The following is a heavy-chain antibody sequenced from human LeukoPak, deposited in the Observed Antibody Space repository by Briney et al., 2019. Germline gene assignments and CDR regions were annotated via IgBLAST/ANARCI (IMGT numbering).Heavy chain of an antibody. CDR1: GFTFSSYA. V-gene: IGHV3-23*01. J-gene: IGHJ4*02. CDR3: AKDRRRTDY. CDR2: VSGSGGST. Sequence: PXGSPRLSCAASGFTFSSYAMSWVRQAPGKGLEWVSAVSGSGGSTYYADSMKGRFTISRDNSKNTLYLQMNSLRAEDTAVYYCAKDRRRTDYWGQGTLVTVSS.